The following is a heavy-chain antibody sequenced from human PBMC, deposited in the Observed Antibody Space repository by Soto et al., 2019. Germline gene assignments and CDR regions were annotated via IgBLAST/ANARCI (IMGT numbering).Heavy chain of an antibody. J-gene: IGHJ5*02. CDR3: ARDQSFECHNWFDP. CDR1: GGSISTYY. D-gene: IGHD3-3*01. CDR2: IYYTGNT. Sequence: QVQLQESGPGLVKPSETLSLTCTVTGGSISTYYWSWIRQPPGKGLEWIGHIYYTGNTNYNPSLKSRVTISVDTSTNRFSLRLRSVSAADTAVYYCARDQSFECHNWFDPWGQGTLVTVSS. V-gene: IGHV4-59*13.